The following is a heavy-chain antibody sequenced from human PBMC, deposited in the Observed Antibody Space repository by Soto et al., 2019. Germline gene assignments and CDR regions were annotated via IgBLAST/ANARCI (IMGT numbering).Heavy chain of an antibody. CDR2: INAGNGNT. D-gene: IGHD3-10*01. V-gene: IGHV1-3*01. CDR1: GYTFTSYA. CDR3: ARARIWFGESMGGY. J-gene: IGHJ4*02. Sequence: ASVKVSCKASGYTFTSYAMHWVRQAPGQRLEWMGWINAGNGNTKYSQKFQGRVTITRDTSASTAYMELSSLRSEDTAVYYCARARIWFGESMGGYWGQGTLVTVSS.